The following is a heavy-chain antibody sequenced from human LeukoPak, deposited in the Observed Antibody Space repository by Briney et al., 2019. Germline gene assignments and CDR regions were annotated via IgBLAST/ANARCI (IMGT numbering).Heavy chain of an antibody. CDR3: ARLYGEGLAY. CDR1: GFSLSTSGMS. D-gene: IGHD4-17*01. CDR2: IDWDDDK. J-gene: IGHJ4*02. V-gene: IGHV2-70*11. Sequence: SGPTLVNPTQTLTLTCTFSGFSLSTSGMSVSWIRQPPGKALEWLARIDWDDDKYYVTSLKTRLTISKDTSKNQVVLTMTNMDPVDTATYYCARLYGEGLAYWGQGTLVTVSS.